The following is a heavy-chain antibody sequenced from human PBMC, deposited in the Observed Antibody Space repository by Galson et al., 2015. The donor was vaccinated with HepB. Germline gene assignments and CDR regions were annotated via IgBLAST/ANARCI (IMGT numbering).Heavy chain of an antibody. D-gene: IGHD5-24*01. V-gene: IGHV3-23*01. J-gene: IGHJ4*02. CDR2: IYRRGDRT. CDR1: GFTFSDFA. CDR3: AKDQISGDGYVEFDY. Sequence: SLRLSCAASGFTFSDFAMNWVRQAPGKGLEWVATIYRRGDRTFYADTVKGRFTISRDNSKNTVDLQMNSLRAEDSAVYYCAKDQISGDGYVEFDYWGQGTLVTVSS.